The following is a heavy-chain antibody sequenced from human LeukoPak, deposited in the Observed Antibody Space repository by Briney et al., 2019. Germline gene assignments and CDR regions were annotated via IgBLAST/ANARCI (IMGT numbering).Heavy chain of an antibody. D-gene: IGHD6-19*01. V-gene: IGHV3-23*01. J-gene: IGHJ4*02. CDR2: ISGSGGST. CDR1: GFTFSSYA. Sequence: GGSLRLSCAASGFTFSSYAMSWVRQAPGKGLEWVSAISGSGGSTYYADSVKGRFTISRDNSKNTLYLQMNSLRAEDTAVYYCANADGWYLPMTVDYWGQGTLVTVSS. CDR3: ANADGWYLPMTVDY.